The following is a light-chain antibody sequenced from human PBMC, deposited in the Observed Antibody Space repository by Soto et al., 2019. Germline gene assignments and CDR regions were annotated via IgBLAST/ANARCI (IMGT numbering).Light chain of an antibody. J-gene: IGKJ1*01. V-gene: IGKV1-5*03. CDR1: QTISSW. CDR2: KAS. Sequence: EIQMTQSPSTLSGSVGDRVTITCRASQTISSWLAWYQQKPGKAPKLLIYKASTLKSGVPSRFSGSGSGTELTLTISSLQPDDFATYYCQQLDSYPRTFGQGTKVDIK. CDR3: QQLDSYPRT.